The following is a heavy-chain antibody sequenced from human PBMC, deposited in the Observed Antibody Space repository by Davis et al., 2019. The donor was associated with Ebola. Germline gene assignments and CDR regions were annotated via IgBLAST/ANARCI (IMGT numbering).Heavy chain of an antibody. CDR1: GGNMNSHH. J-gene: IGHJ6*02. V-gene: IGHV4-4*09. CDR2: IYNSGTT. Sequence: PSETLSLTCTVSGGNMNSHHWTWIRQSPGKGLEWIGHIYNSGTTKYNSALKIRVSMSIDTSKNQFSLKVTSVIAADTAVYYCARYRGSLVASVRYGMDVWGQGTTVTVSS. CDR3: ARYRGSLVASVRYGMDV. D-gene: IGHD2-21*01.